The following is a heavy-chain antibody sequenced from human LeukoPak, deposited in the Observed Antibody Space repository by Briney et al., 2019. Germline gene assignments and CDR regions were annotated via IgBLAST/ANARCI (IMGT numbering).Heavy chain of an antibody. V-gene: IGHV4-39*02. CDR2: IYYSGST. J-gene: IGHJ5*02. D-gene: IGHD5-12*01. CDR1: GGSISSSSYY. CDR3: ARDRGYPSSSRFDP. Sequence: SETLSLTCTVSGGSISSSSYYWGWIRQPPGKGLEWIGSIYYSGSTYYNPSLKSRVTISVDTSKNQFSLNLSSVTAADTAVYYCARDRGYPSSSRFDPWGQGTLVTVSS.